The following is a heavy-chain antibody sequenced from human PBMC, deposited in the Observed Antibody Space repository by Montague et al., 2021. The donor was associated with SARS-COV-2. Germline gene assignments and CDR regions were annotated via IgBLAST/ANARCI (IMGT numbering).Heavy chain of an antibody. V-gene: IGHV4-39*01. CDR3: ARHLAISGPAAVSDY. CDR2: SEIT. D-gene: IGHD2-2*01. Sequence: SEITYYNPSLKIRVTISVDTSRNQFSLKLSSVTAADTAIYYCARHLAISGPAAVSDYWGQGTLVTV. J-gene: IGHJ4*02.